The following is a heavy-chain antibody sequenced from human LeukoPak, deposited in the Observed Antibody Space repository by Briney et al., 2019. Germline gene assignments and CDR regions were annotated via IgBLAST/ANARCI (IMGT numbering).Heavy chain of an antibody. CDR1: GLPFNNYW. D-gene: IGHD6-19*01. J-gene: IGHJ5*02. CDR3: AIAGASGWYAAWWFDP. Sequence: PGGSLRLSCAASGLPFNNYWMHWVRQAPGKGLVWVSSINTDGRTTRYAASVRGRFTISRDNAKNTLYLQMNSLRDDDTAVYYCAIAGASGWYAAWWFDPWGQGTLVTVSS. CDR2: INTDGRTT. V-gene: IGHV3-74*01.